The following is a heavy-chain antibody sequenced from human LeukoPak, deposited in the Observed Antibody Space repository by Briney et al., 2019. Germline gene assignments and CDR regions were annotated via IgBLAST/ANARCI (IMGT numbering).Heavy chain of an antibody. CDR2: VNGDGSDT. CDR3: ARSSGSYYPDDY. J-gene: IGHJ4*02. CDR1: GFTFSSYW. D-gene: IGHD1-26*01. V-gene: IGHV3-74*01. Sequence: GGSLRLSCAASGFTFSSYWIHWVRHPPGKGLVWVSRVNGDGSDTNYADSVKGRFTISRDNAQNTLYLQMNSMRAEDTAVYYCARSSGSYYPDDYWGQGTLVTVSS.